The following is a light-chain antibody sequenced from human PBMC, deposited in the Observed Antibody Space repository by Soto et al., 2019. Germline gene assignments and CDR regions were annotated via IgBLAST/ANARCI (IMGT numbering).Light chain of an antibody. J-gene: IGKJ4*01. Sequence: DIVLTQSPLSLTVTPGESASISCTSSESLLHRNGNTLLDWYLQKPGQSPQLLIYLVSRRASGVPSRFSGSGSGTDFTLTISSLQPEDFATYYCQQSYSTPLTFGGGTKVEIK. CDR3: QQSYSTPLT. V-gene: IGKV2-28*01. CDR1: ESLLHRNGNTL. CDR2: LVS.